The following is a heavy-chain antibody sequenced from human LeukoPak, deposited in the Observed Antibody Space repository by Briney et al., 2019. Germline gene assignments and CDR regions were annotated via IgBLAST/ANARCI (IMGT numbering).Heavy chain of an antibody. V-gene: IGHV4-4*02. CDR1: GGSISSDNW. Sequence: SGTLSLTWAVSGGSISSDNWWSWVRQPPGKGLEWIGEIYHSGSASYNPSLKSRVTISVDKSKNQLSLKLTSVTAADTAVYYCASNGYYSLDYWGQGTLVTVSS. J-gene: IGHJ4*02. D-gene: IGHD3-3*01. CDR3: ASNGYYSLDY. CDR2: IYHSGSA.